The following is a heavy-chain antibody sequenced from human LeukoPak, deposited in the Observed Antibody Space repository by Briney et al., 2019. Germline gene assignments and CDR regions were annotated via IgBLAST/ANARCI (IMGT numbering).Heavy chain of an antibody. CDR1: GYTFTSYY. V-gene: IGHV1-46*01. Sequence: EASVKVSCKASGYTFTSYYIHWVRQAPGQGLEWMGMINPSGGAPSYAQKFQDRVTMTRDTSTSTVYMEVSSLRSEDTAVYYCARKVYASNDYYYEYYLDYWGQGTLVTVSS. J-gene: IGHJ4*02. CDR3: ARKVYASNDYYYEYYLDY. D-gene: IGHD3-22*01. CDR2: INPSGGAP.